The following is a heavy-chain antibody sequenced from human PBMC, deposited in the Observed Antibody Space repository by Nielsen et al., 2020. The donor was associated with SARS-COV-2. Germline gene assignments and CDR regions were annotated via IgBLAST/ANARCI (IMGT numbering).Heavy chain of an antibody. CDR2: INPSGGST. D-gene: IGHD3-16*01. Sequence: ASVKVSCKASGYTFTGYYMHWVRQAPGQGLEWMGIINPSGGSTSYAQKFQERVTITRDMSTSTAYMELSSLRSEDTAVYYCGQSYDYVWGVAADWGQGTLVTVSS. CDR3: GQSYDYVWGVAAD. CDR1: GYTFTGYY. J-gene: IGHJ4*02. V-gene: IGHV1-46*01.